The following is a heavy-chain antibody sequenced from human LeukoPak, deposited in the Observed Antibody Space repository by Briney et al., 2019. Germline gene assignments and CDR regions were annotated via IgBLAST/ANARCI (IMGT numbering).Heavy chain of an antibody. CDR2: ITDSGGST. J-gene: IGHJ4*02. CDR1: GFTFSRYD. V-gene: IGHV3-23*01. CDR3: ASPSGSRGVFLDY. D-gene: IGHD3-10*01. Sequence: RGSLRLSCAASGFTFSRYDMSWVRQAPGKGLEWVSAITDSGGSTYYADSVRGRFTISRDDSKNTLYLLMNSLRAEDTAVYYCASPSGSRGVFLDYWGQGTLVTVSS.